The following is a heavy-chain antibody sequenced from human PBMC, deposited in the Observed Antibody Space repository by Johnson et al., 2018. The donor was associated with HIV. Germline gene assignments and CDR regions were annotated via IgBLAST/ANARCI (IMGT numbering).Heavy chain of an antibody. CDR3: AKGRSGTTASIDAFDI. D-gene: IGHD1-7*01. V-gene: IGHV3-30*04. J-gene: IGHJ3*02. CDR1: GFTFSSYA. CDR2: ISYDGSNK. Sequence: QVQLVESWGGVVQPGRSLRLSCAASGFTFSSYAMHWVRQAPGKGLEWVAVISYDGSNKYYANSVKGRFTVSRDNSKNTLYLQMDSLRAEDTAVYYCAKGRSGTTASIDAFDIWGQGTMVTVSS.